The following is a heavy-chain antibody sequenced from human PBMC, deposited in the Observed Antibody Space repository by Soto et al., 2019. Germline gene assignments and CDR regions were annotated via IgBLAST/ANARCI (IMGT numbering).Heavy chain of an antibody. CDR3: AKEMTSGYYLFDY. V-gene: IGHV3-23*01. CDR1: EFTFSSYA. Sequence: EVQLLQSGGGLVQPGGALRLSCAASEFTFSSYAMSWVRQAPGKGLEWVSTISGTGGSTYDPDSVKGRFTISRDNSKNTVYLQMNSLRAEDAAVYYCAKEMTSGYYLFDYWGQGTLVTVSS. CDR2: ISGTGGST. J-gene: IGHJ4*02. D-gene: IGHD3-22*01.